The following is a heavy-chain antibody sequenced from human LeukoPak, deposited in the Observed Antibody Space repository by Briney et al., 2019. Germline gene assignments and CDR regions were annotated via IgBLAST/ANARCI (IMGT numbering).Heavy chain of an antibody. CDR3: AADRFSIFGVVITPKNYYGMDV. CDR2: FDPEDGET. D-gene: IGHD3-3*01. J-gene: IGHJ6*02. Sequence: GAAVKVSCKVSGDTLTEFAMHWVRQAPGKGLEWMGGFDPEDGETIYAQKFQGRIIMSEDTSTDTAYMELSSLRSEDTAVYYCAADRFSIFGVVITPKNYYGMDVWGHGTTVTVSS. CDR1: GDTLTEFA. V-gene: IGHV1-24*01.